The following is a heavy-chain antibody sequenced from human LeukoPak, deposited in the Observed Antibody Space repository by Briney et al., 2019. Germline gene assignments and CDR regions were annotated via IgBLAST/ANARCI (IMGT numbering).Heavy chain of an antibody. D-gene: IGHD4-11*01. J-gene: IGHJ5*02. CDR1: GFTFSDYY. Sequence: GGSLRLSCAASGFTFSDYYMSWIRQAPGKGLEWVSYITNSVSTIYYADSVKGRFTISRDNAKNSLYPQMNSLRDEDTAVYYCARGAYSKIDPWGQGTLVTVSS. CDR2: ITNSVSTI. V-gene: IGHV3-11*04. CDR3: ARGAYSKIDP.